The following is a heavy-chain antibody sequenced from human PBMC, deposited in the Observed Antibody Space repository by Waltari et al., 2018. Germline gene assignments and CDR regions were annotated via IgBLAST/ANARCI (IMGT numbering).Heavy chain of an antibody. D-gene: IGHD4-4*01. J-gene: IGHJ4*02. CDR2: VDPEDGDT. CDR1: GYTFSDHF. CDR3: ATPLTVNTYFDY. Sequence: EVQLVQSGAEVKKPGAAVKISCKTSGYTFSDHFIHWVQQAPGKGPEWMGRVDPEDGDTVYAEKFKASVTITADTSIDTAYMELSSLRSDDTAVYDCATPLTVNTYFDYWGQGTLVTVSA. V-gene: IGHV1-69-2*01.